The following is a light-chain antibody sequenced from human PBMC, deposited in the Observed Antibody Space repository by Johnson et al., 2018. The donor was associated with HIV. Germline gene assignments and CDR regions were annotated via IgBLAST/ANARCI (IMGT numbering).Light chain of an antibody. CDR2: DNN. Sequence: QSVLTQPPSVSAAPGQKVTISCSGSSSNIGNNYVSWYQQLPGTAPKLLIYDNNKRPSGIPDRFSGSKSGTSATLGITGLQTGDEADYYGGTWDSSLSAYSFGTTTTVTVL. J-gene: IGLJ1*01. CDR1: SSNIGNNY. CDR3: GTWDSSLSAYS. V-gene: IGLV1-51*01.